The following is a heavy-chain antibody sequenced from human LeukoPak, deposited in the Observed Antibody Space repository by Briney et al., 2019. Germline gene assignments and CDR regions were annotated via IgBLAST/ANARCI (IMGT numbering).Heavy chain of an antibody. D-gene: IGHD5-18*01. CDR2: IKQDGSEK. CDR3: ARAQTDTAIVSSDGFDP. CDR1: GFTFSSYA. Sequence: QPGGSLRLSCAASGFTFSSYAMSWVRQAPGKGLEWVANIKQDGSEKYYVDSVKGRFTISRDNAKNSLYLQMNSLRAEDTAVYYCARAQTDTAIVSSDGFDPWGQGTLVTVSS. J-gene: IGHJ5*02. V-gene: IGHV3-7*04.